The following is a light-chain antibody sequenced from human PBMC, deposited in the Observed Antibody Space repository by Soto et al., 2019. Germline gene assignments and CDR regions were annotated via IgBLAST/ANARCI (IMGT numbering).Light chain of an antibody. CDR1: QSISSY. V-gene: IGKV1-39*01. J-gene: IGKJ3*01. Sequence: DIQMTQSPSSLSASVGDRVTITCRASQSISSYLNWYQQKPGKAPKLLIYAASSLQSGVPSRFSGSGSGTDFTLTISSLQPEDFATYYCQQSYSTRRTFGHGTKVDIK. CDR3: QQSYSTRRT. CDR2: AAS.